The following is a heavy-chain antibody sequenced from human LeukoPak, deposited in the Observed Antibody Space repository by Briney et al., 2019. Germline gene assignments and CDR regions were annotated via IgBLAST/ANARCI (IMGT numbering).Heavy chain of an antibody. CDR2: IYYSGST. CDR1: GGSISSGGYY. Sequence: PSETLSLTCTVPGGSISSGGYYWSWIRQHPGKGLEWIGYIYYSGSTYYNPSLKSRVTISVDTSKNQFSLKLSSVTAADTAVYYCARAARPRAFDIWGQGTMVTVSS. CDR3: ARAARPRAFDI. D-gene: IGHD6-6*01. J-gene: IGHJ3*02. V-gene: IGHV4-31*03.